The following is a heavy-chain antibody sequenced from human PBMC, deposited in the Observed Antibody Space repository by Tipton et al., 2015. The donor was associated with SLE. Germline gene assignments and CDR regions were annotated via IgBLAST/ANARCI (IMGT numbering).Heavy chain of an antibody. Sequence: TLSLTCSVSGDSVTDGPYYCNWIRQPPGKGPEWIGFIYHGGRTLYNPSLKSRVDMSVDMSKNQFSLKLTSVTAADTAVYYCARDPGRHREVYFQYWGRGTLVIVSS. J-gene: IGHJ1*01. CDR1: GDSVTDGPYY. CDR2: IYHGGRT. D-gene: IGHD3-10*01. V-gene: IGHV4-61*01. CDR3: ARDPGRHREVYFQY.